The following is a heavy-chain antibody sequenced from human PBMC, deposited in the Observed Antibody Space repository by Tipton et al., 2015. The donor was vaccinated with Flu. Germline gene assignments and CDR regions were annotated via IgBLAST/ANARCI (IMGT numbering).Heavy chain of an antibody. V-gene: IGHV4-38-2*02. CDR1: GHSISSGYY. D-gene: IGHD5-18*01. CDR3: ASGAGYTYGYDY. J-gene: IGHJ4*02. CDR2: IYQSGTT. Sequence: TLSLTCTVSGHSISSGYYWGWIRQPPGKGLEWIGSIYQSGTTYYNPSLKSRVTISVDTSKTHFSLKLTSVTPADTAVYFCASGAGYTYGYDYWGQGTLVTVSS.